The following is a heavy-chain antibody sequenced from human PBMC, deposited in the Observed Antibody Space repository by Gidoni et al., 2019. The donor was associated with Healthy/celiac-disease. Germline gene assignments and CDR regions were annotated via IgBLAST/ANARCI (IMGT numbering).Heavy chain of an antibody. CDR2: INSDGSST. CDR3: ARGSTTYYDFWSGYYPISHIDY. V-gene: IGHV3-74*01. J-gene: IGHJ4*02. D-gene: IGHD3-3*01. CDR1: GFTFSSYW. Sequence: ESGGGLVQPGGSLRLSCAASGFTFSSYWMHWVRQAPGKGLVWVSRINSDGSSTSYADSVKGRFTISRDNAKNTLYLQMNSLRAEDTAVYYCARGSTTYYDFWSGYYPISHIDYWGQGTLVTVSS.